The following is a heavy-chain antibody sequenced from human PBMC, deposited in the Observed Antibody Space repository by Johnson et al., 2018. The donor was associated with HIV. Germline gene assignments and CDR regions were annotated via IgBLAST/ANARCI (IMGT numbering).Heavy chain of an antibody. J-gene: IGHJ3*02. Sequence: QVQLVESGGGLVKPGGSLRLSCAAFGFTFNNAWMGWVRQAPGKGLEWVSYISSSGSTIYYADSVKGRFTISRDNAKNSLYLQMNSLRAEDTAVYYCAKTIARNAFDIWGQGTMVTVSS. CDR2: ISSSGSTI. CDR3: AKTIARNAFDI. D-gene: IGHD3-9*01. V-gene: IGHV3-11*01. CDR1: GFTFNNAW.